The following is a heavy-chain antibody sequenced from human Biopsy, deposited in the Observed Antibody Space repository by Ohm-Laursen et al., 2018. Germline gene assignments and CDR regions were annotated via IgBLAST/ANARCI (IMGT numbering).Heavy chain of an antibody. J-gene: IGHJ6*02. CDR2: INHSGRT. CDR1: GDSFNGYY. Sequence: SETLSLTCAVYGDSFNGYYWSWIRQTPGKGLEWIGEINHSGRTNYNPSLKRRVIISVDTSKNQFSLKVRSVTAADTAVYSCVRGVDYYDPYHYYALDVWGQGTTVTVSS. D-gene: IGHD3-22*01. V-gene: IGHV4-34*01. CDR3: VRGVDYYDPYHYYALDV.